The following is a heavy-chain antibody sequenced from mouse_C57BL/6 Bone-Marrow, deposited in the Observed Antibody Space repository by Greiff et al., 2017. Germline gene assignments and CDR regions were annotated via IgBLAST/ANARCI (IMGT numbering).Heavy chain of an antibody. D-gene: IGHD1-1*01. J-gene: IGHJ1*03. CDR3: ARNYYGSSSYWYFDV. CDR2: IDPSDSYT. CDR1: GYTFTSYW. Sequence: VKLKQPGAELVRPGTSVKLSCKASGYTFTSYWMHWVKQRPGQGLEWIGVIDPSDSYTNYNQKFKGKATLTVDTSSSTAYMQLSSLTSEDSAVYYCARNYYGSSSYWYFDVWGTGTTVTVSS. V-gene: IGHV1-59*01.